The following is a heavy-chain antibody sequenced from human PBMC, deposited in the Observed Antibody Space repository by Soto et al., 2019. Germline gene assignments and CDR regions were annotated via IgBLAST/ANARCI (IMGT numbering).Heavy chain of an antibody. J-gene: IGHJ3*02. D-gene: IGHD1-7*01. CDR2: IYYSGST. CDR1: GGSISSSSYY. V-gene: IGHV4-39*01. Sequence: PSETLSLTCTVSGGSISSSSYYWGWIRQPPGKGLEWIGGIYYSGSTYYNPSLKSRVTISVDTSKNQFSLKLSSVTAADTAVYYCARPNWNYAGDAFDIWGQGTMVTVSS. CDR3: ARPNWNYAGDAFDI.